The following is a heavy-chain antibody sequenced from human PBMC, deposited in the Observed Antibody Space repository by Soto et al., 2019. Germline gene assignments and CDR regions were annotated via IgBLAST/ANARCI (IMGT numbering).Heavy chain of an antibody. CDR1: GYSFTAYW. V-gene: IGHV5-51*01. CDR3: ARHVLTGYYNFYYGMDV. Sequence: GESLKISCNGSGYSFTAYWIGWVRQMPGKGLEWMGIIYPGDSDTSYSPSFQGQVTISADKSISTAYLQWSSLKASDTAMYYCARHVLTGYYNFYYGMDVWGQGTTVTVSS. J-gene: IGHJ6*02. D-gene: IGHD3-9*01. CDR2: IYPGDSDT.